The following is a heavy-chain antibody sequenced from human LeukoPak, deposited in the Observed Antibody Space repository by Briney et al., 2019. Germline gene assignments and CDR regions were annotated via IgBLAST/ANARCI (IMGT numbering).Heavy chain of an antibody. CDR1: GFTFSSYA. D-gene: IGHD4-23*01. CDR3: ARAGGNPGAFDY. CDR2: ISYDGSNK. Sequence: AGGSLRLSCAASGFTFSSYAMHWVRQAPGKGLEWVAVISYDGSNKYYADSVKGRFTISGDNSKNTLYLQMNSLRAEDTAVYYCARAGGNPGAFDYWGQGTLVTVSS. V-gene: IGHV3-30*04. J-gene: IGHJ4*02.